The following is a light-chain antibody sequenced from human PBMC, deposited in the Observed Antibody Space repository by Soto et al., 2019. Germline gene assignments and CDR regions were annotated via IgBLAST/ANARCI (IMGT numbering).Light chain of an antibody. V-gene: IGKV3-15*01. CDR2: GAS. CDR3: QQYDNRRPPVN. CDR1: QSVSTN. J-gene: IGKJ4*01. Sequence: DIVLTQSPATLSVSPGERATLSCRASQSVSTNLAWYQHKLCLPPRLLIYGASTRVTGIPARLSGSGSETDFTLTISYLKSEDFGLYYCQQYDNRRPPVNFGGGTKVEIK.